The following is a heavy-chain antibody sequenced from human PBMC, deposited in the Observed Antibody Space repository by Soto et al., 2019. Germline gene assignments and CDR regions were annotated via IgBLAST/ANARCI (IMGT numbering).Heavy chain of an antibody. CDR2: INAYNGNT. J-gene: IGHJ5*02. V-gene: IGHV1-18*01. CDR3: ARVLPRFDP. Sequence: QVQLVQSGAEVKKPGASVKVSCKASGYTFTSSGISWVRQAPGQGLEWMGWINAYNGNTNYAQKIQGRVAMTTDTSPRTAYMDLMSLISDDAAVYYRARVLPRFDPWGQGNLVTVSS. CDR1: GYTFTSSG.